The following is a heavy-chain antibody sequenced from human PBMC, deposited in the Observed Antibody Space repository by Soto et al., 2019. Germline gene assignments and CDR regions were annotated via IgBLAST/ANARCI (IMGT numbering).Heavy chain of an antibody. CDR2: IYYSGTT. CDR1: GGSISSYY. Sequence: SETLSLTCTVSGGSISSYYWSWIRQPPGKGLEWIGYIYYSGTTKYNPSLKSRVSISADTSKNQFSLKLSSVTAADTAVYYCARAHLTASGVGIDYWGQGTLVTVSS. V-gene: IGHV4-59*08. J-gene: IGHJ4*02. D-gene: IGHD1-26*01. CDR3: ARAHLTASGVGIDY.